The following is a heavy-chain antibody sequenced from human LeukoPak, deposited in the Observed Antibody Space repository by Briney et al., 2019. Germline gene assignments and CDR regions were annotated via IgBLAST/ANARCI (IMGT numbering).Heavy chain of an antibody. CDR3: ARDVDTAMVEYYYYGMDV. Sequence: ASVKVSCKASGYTFTSYYMHWVRQAPGQGLEWMGIINPSGGSTGYAQKFQGRVTMTRDTSTSTVYMELSSLRSEDTAVYYCARDVDTAMVEYYYYGMDVWGQGTTVTVSS. D-gene: IGHD5-18*01. CDR2: INPSGGST. CDR1: GYTFTSYY. V-gene: IGHV1-46*01. J-gene: IGHJ6*02.